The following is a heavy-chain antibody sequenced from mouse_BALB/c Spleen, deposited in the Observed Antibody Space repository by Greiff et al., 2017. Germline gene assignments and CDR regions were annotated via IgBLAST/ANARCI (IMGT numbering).Heavy chain of an antibody. J-gene: IGHJ3*01. V-gene: IGHV5-6-5*01. Sequence: EVKLVESGGGLVKPGGSLKLSCAASGFTFSSYAMSWVRQTPEKRLEWVASISSGGSTYYPDSVKGRFTISRDNARNILYLQMSSLRSEDTAMYYCARYGGLRGAYWGQGTLVTVSA. CDR1: GFTFSSYA. CDR3: ARYGGLRGAY. CDR2: ISSGGST. D-gene: IGHD2-12*01.